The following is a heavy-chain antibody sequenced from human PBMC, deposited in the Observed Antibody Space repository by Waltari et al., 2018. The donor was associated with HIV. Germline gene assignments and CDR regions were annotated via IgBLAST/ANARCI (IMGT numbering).Heavy chain of an antibody. CDR3: ARDNSNYFSFYYGVDV. V-gene: IGHV4-38-2*02. J-gene: IGHJ6*02. CDR1: GYSVSSAYH. D-gene: IGHD4-4*01. CDR2: VDHSGST. Sequence: QVQLQESGPGLVKPSETLSLTCGVSGYSVSSAYHWGWIRQPPGKGLEWIGSVDHSGSTYYNPSLKSRVTISLDTSKNQFSLKLISVTAADTAVYYCARDNSNYFSFYYGVDVWGQGTTVTVSS.